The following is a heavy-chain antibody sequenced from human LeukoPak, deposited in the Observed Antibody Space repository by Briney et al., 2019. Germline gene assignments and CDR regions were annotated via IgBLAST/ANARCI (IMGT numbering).Heavy chain of an antibody. J-gene: IGHJ4*02. CDR3: VRDSGSHPGNEFDY. Sequence: SETLSLTCTVSGGSISSYYWSWIRQPPGKGLEWIGYIYYSGSTNYNPSLKSRVTISVDTSKNQFSLKLSSVTAADTAVYYCVRDSGSHPGNEFDYWGQGTLVTVSS. CDR1: GGSISSYY. D-gene: IGHD1-26*01. V-gene: IGHV4-59*01. CDR2: IYYSGST.